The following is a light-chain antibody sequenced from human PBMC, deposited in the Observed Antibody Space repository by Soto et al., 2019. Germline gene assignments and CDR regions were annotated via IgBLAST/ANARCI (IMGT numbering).Light chain of an antibody. Sequence: QSVLTQPPSASGTPGQRVTISCSGSSSNIGSNTVNWYQQLPGTAPKLLIYSNNQRPPGVPDRCSGSKSGTSASLAISGLQSDDEADYYCAAWYDSLNGPVFGGGTQLTVL. CDR2: SNN. CDR1: SSNIGSNT. J-gene: IGLJ7*01. V-gene: IGLV1-44*01. CDR3: AAWYDSLNGPV.